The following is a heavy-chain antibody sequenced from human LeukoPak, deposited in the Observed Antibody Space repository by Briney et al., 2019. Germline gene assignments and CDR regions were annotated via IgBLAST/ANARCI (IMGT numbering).Heavy chain of an antibody. CDR1: GYTFTSYG. CDR2: ISAYNGNT. Sequence: ASVKVSCKASGYTFTSYGISWVRQAPGQGLEWMGWISAYNGNTNYAQKVQGRVTMTTDTSTSTAYMELRSLRSDDTAVYYCARKVPYYYDSSGYYHYDDYWGQGTLVTVSS. V-gene: IGHV1-18*01. J-gene: IGHJ4*02. D-gene: IGHD3-22*01. CDR3: ARKVPYYYDSSGYYHYDDY.